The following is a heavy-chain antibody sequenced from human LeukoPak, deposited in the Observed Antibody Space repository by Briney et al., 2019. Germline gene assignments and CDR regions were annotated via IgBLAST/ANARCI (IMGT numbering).Heavy chain of an antibody. CDR1: GYSFTNYW. J-gene: IGHJ4*02. D-gene: IGHD6-19*01. Sequence: GKSLKISCKGSGYSFTNYWIAWVRQMPGKGLEWMGMIYPGDSDTRYSPSFPGQVTISADKSISTAYLQWSSLKASDTAIYFCARASSGWYFDYWGQGTLVTVSS. V-gene: IGHV5-51*01. CDR2: IYPGDSDT. CDR3: ARASSGWYFDY.